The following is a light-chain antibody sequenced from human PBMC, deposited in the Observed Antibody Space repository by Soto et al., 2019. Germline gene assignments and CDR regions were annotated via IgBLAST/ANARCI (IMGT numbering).Light chain of an antibody. CDR2: SAS. J-gene: IGKJ5*01. V-gene: IGKV1-39*01. Sequence: DIQMTQSPCSLSVSVGERVTITCRASQSVSNFLTWYQQTPGKAPKLLISSASTLQTGVPSRFDGSGSGTDFTLTINNLQPEDFATYYCQQIYSTSITFGQGARLEIK. CDR1: QSVSNF. CDR3: QQIYSTSIT.